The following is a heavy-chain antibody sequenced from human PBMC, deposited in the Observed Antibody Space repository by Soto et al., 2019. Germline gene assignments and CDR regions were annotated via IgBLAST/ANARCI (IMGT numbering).Heavy chain of an antibody. CDR3: ARDKITGLFDY. CDR2: INHSGST. D-gene: IGHD2-8*02. V-gene: IGHV4-34*01. J-gene: IGHJ4*02. Sequence: QVQLQQWGAGLLKPSETLSLTCAVYGGSFSGYYWTWIRQPPGTGLEWIGEINHSGSTNDNQALKSRVTISVDTSKNQFSLKLTSVTAADTAVYYCARDKITGLFDYWGQGTLVTVSS. CDR1: GGSFSGYY.